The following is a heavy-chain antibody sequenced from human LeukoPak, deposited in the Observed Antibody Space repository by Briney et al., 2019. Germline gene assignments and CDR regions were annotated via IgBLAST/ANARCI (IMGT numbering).Heavy chain of an antibody. J-gene: IGHJ4*02. D-gene: IGHD4-23*01. CDR2: FNEDGRTI. Sequence: PGGSLRLSCGASVYTPSSYCVLWVRHVPGQGLVWVSSFNEDGRTIDYADSVRGRFTIYRDYAKNTVELQMNSLRAEDTAVYYCVKDFGGPSDYWGQGTLVTVAS. CDR1: VYTPSSYC. CDR3: VKDFGGPSDY. V-gene: IGHV3-74*01.